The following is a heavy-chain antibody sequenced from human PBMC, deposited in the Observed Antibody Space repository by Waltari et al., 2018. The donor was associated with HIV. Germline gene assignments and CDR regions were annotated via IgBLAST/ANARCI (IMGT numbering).Heavy chain of an antibody. J-gene: IGHJ6*02. D-gene: IGHD6-13*01. CDR1: GGSVSSGSYY. CDR2: IYYSGRP. CDR3: ARDRAAAGIPLFHPNPIEYYYYGMDV. Sequence: QVQLQESGPGLVKPSETLSLTCTVSGGSVSSGSYYWSWIRQPPGKGLEWIGYIYYSGRPNPNPSLKSRVTISLDTSKNQFSLKLSSVTAADTAVYYCARDRAAAGIPLFHPNPIEYYYYGMDVWGQGTTVTVSS. V-gene: IGHV4-61*01.